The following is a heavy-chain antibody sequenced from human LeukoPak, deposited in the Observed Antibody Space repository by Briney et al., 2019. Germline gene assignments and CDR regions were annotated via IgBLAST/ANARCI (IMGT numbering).Heavy chain of an antibody. CDR3: ARGRYYMDY. V-gene: IGHV3-30-3*01. J-gene: IGHJ4*02. CDR1: GFTFSTYT. CDR2: ISSDGNNK. Sequence: PGGSLRLSYAVSGFTFSTYTMHWVRQAPGKGLEWVALISSDGNNKDYADSVKGRFTISRDNSKNTLYLQMNSLRGEDTALYFCARGRYYMDYWGQGTLVTVSS.